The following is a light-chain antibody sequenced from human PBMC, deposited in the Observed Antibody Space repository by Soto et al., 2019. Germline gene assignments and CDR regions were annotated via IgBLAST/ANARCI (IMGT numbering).Light chain of an antibody. CDR3: QQRSNWPFT. CDR1: QDVINY. J-gene: IGKJ5*01. Sequence: EVVLTQSPATLSLSPGERATLSCRASQDVINYLAWYQQKPGQAPRLLIYDASNRATGIPARFSGSGPGTDFPLTISSLEPEDFAVYYCQQRSNWPFTFGQGTRLEIK. CDR2: DAS. V-gene: IGKV3D-11*01.